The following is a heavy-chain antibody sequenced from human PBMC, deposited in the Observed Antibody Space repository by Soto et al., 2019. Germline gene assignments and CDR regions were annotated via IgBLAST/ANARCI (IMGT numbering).Heavy chain of an antibody. Sequence: EVQLVESGGGLVQPGRSLRLSCAASGFTFDDYAMHWVRQAPGKGLEWVSGISWNSGSIGYADSVKGRFTISRDNAKNSLYLQMNSLRAEDTALYYCAKGDCSSTSCRYYYYYYMDVWGEGTTVTVSS. CDR3: AKGDCSSTSCRYYYYYYMDV. CDR2: ISWNSGSI. D-gene: IGHD2-2*01. CDR1: GFTFDDYA. V-gene: IGHV3-9*01. J-gene: IGHJ6*03.